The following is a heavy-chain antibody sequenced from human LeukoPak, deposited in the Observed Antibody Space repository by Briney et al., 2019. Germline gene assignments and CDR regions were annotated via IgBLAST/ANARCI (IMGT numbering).Heavy chain of an antibody. V-gene: IGHV3-30-3*01. D-gene: IGHD6-19*01. CDR2: ISYDGSNK. J-gene: IGHJ6*02. Sequence: PGGSLRLSCAASGFTFSSYAMHWVRQAPGKGLEWVAVISYDGSNKYYADSVKGRFTISRDNSKNTLYLHMNSLRAEDTAVYYCAKDLYSGLDGMDVWGQGTTVTVSS. CDR1: GFTFSSYA. CDR3: AKDLYSGLDGMDV.